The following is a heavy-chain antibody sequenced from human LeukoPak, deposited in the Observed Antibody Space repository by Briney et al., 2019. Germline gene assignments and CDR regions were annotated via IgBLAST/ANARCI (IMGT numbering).Heavy chain of an antibody. CDR3: ARAYGGDSELDY. D-gene: IGHD4-23*01. V-gene: IGHV1-18*01. Sequence: ASVKVSCKASGYTFTSYGISWVRQAPGQGLEWMGWISAYNGNTNYAQELQGRVTMTRDTSTSTVYMELSSLRSEDTAVYYCARAYGGDSELDYWGQGTLVTVSS. J-gene: IGHJ4*02. CDR2: ISAYNGNT. CDR1: GYTFTSYG.